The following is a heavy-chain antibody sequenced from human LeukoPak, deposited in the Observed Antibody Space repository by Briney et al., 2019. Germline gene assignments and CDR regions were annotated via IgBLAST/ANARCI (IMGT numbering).Heavy chain of an antibody. CDR1: GFTFSSYW. CDR2: IKQDGSEK. J-gene: IGHJ6*03. Sequence: GGSLRLSCATSGFTFSSYWMSWVRQAPGKGLEWVANIKQDGSEKYYVDSVKGRFTISRDNAKNSLYLQMNSLRAEDTAVYYCARVDQQWGTWYYYYYMDVWGKGTTVTVSS. D-gene: IGHD2-8*01. CDR3: ARVDQQWGTWYYYYYMDV. V-gene: IGHV3-7*01.